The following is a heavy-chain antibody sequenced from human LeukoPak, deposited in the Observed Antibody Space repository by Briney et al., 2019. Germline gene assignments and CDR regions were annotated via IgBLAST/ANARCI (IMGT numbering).Heavy chain of an antibody. Sequence: ASVKVSCKASGYTFAGYYMHWVRQAPGQGLEWMGWINPNSGGTNYAQKFQGRVTMTRDTSISTAYMELSRLRSDDTAVYYCARVAAAGTTNPQNYYYYYMDVWGKGTTVTISS. CDR3: ARVAAAGTTNPQNYYYYYMDV. CDR1: GYTFAGYY. J-gene: IGHJ6*03. CDR2: INPNSGGT. D-gene: IGHD6-13*01. V-gene: IGHV1-2*02.